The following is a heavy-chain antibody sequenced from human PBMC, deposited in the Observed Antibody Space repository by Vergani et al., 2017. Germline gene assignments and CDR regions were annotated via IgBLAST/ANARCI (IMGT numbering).Heavy chain of an antibody. V-gene: IGHV3-9*01. D-gene: IGHD3-3*01. CDR3: VKGTSYDFWSGYCDY. CDR2: ISWNSGSI. J-gene: IGHJ4*02. CDR1: GFTFDDYA. Sequence: EVQLVESGGGLVQPGRSLRLSCAASGFTFDDYAMHWVRQAPGKGLEWVSGISWNSGSIGYADSVKGRFTISRDNSKNTLYLQMSSLRAEDTAVYYCVKGTSYDFWSGYCDYWGQGTLVTVSS.